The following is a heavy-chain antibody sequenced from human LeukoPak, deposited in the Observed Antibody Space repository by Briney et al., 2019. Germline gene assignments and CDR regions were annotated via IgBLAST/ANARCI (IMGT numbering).Heavy chain of an antibody. V-gene: IGHV1-2*07. CDR1: GYTFTGHY. J-gene: IGHJ3*02. Sequence: RASAKVSCKASGYTFTGHYLHWVRQVPGQGLEWMGWINPKSGGTKYGHKFQGRVTMTGDMSISTAYMELSSLTSDDTAVYYCAGRYDFWSGYYMALGYSFDIWGQGTMVIVSS. CDR2: INPKSGGT. D-gene: IGHD3-3*01. CDR3: AGRYDFWSGYYMALGYSFDI.